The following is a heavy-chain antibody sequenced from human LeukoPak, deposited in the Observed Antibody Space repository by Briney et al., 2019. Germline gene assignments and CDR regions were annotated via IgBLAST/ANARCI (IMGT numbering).Heavy chain of an antibody. V-gene: IGHV6-1*01. CDR3: ARVRLPPYYYYYYYMDV. CDR1: GDSVSSNSAG. J-gene: IGHJ6*03. Sequence: SQTLSLTCAISGDSVSSNSAGWNWIRQSPSRGLEWLGRTYYRSKWYNDDAVSVKSRITINPDTAKNQFSLQLNSVTPEDTAVYYCARVRLPPYYYYYYYMDVWGKGTTVTVSS. CDR2: TYYRSKWYN. D-gene: IGHD5-18*01.